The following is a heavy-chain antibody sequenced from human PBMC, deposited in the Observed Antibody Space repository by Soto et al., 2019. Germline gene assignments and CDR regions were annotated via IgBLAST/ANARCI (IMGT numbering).Heavy chain of an antibody. Sequence: QVQLQESGPRLVKPSQTLSLTCSVSGASIRSGRYYWSWIRQSPGRGLEWIGYIYYTGTTHYNPAIKSRVSILLDNSKDQFSLTVTSVTAADTARYYCATVWHDYGTNWVESWGQGTQVTFSS. CDR1: GASIRSGRYY. CDR2: IYYTGTT. CDR3: ATVWHDYGTNWVES. V-gene: IGHV4-30-4*01. J-gene: IGHJ5*01. D-gene: IGHD3-16*01.